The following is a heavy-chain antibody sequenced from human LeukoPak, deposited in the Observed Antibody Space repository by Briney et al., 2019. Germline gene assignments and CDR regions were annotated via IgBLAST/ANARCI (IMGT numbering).Heavy chain of an antibody. CDR1: GFTFSSYA. CDR2: ISGSGGST. Sequence: PGGSLRLSCAASGFTFSSYAMSWVRQAPGKGLEWVSAISGSGGSTYYADSVKGRFTISRDNSKNTLYLQMNSLRAEDTAVYYCAKDPLPVITTGWDFDIWGQGTMVTVSS. CDR3: AKDPLPVITTGWDFDI. J-gene: IGHJ3*02. D-gene: IGHD3-22*01. V-gene: IGHV3-23*01.